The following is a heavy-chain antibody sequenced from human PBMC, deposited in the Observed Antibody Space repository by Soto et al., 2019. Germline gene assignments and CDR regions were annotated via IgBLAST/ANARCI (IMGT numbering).Heavy chain of an antibody. D-gene: IGHD6-6*01. J-gene: IGHJ6*02. V-gene: IGHV1-8*01. CDR2: INPYSGNT. Sequence: ASVNVSCKASGYTFTSHDIHWLRQASGQGLEWMGSINPYSGNTAFAPKFQDRIAMTRDTSITTAYMELNSLSSGDTAVYFCSSLSSTDVWGHGTTVIVSS. CDR1: GYTFTSHD. CDR3: SSLSSTDV.